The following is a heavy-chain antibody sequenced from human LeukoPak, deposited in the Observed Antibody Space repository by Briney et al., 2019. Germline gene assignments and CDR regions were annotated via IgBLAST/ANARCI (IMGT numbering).Heavy chain of an antibody. Sequence: PSETLSLTCTVSGGSISTYYWSWIRQPPGQGLEWIGYIYYSGSTNYNPSRKSRVTISVDTSKNQFSLKLTSVTAADTAVYYCARGGGYFDAFDIWGQGTMVTVSS. D-gene: IGHD2-15*01. CDR1: GGSISTYY. J-gene: IGHJ3*02. CDR2: IYYSGST. CDR3: ARGGGYFDAFDI. V-gene: IGHV4-59*01.